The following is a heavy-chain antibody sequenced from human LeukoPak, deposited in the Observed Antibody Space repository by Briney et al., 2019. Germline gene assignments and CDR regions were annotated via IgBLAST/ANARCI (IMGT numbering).Heavy chain of an antibody. V-gene: IGHV3-66*01. D-gene: IGHD4-23*01. CDR1: GFTVSSNY. J-gene: IGHJ4*02. Sequence: PGGSLRLSCAASGFTVSSNYMSWVRQAPVKGLEWVSVIYSGGSTYYADSVKGRFTISRDNSKNTLYLQMNSLRAEDTAVYYCARESYGNSRYYFDYWGQGTLVTVSS. CDR3: ARESYGNSRYYFDY. CDR2: IYSGGST.